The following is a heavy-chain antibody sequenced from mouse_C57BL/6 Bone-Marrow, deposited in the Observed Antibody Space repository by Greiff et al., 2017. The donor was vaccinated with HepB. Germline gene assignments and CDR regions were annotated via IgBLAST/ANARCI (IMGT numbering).Heavy chain of an antibody. Sequence: QVQLQQPGAELVMPGASVKLSCKASGYTFTSYWMHWVKQRPGQGLEWIGEIDPSDSYTNYNQKFKGKSTLTADKSSSTAYMELRSLTSEDSAVYFCNYGSSIDYWGQGTTLTVSS. CDR3: NYGSSIDY. D-gene: IGHD1-1*01. V-gene: IGHV1-69*01. CDR2: IDPSDSYT. CDR1: GYTFTSYW. J-gene: IGHJ2*01.